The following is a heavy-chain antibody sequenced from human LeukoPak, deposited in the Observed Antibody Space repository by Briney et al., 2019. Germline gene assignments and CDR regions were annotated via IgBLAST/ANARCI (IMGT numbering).Heavy chain of an antibody. CDR1: GFIFTSYG. J-gene: IGHJ4*02. Sequence: PGGSLRLSCAASGFIFTSYGMTWVCQAPGKGLEWVSSISGSGGSTYYADSVKGRFTISRDNSKNTLYLQMNSLRAEDTAVYYCAKAHIGSPGRYFDYWGQGALVTVAS. CDR3: AKAHIGSPGRYFDY. D-gene: IGHD1-1*01. V-gene: IGHV3-23*01. CDR2: ISGSGGST.